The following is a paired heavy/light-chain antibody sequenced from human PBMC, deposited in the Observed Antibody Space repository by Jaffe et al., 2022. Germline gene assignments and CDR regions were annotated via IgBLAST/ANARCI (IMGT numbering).Heavy chain of an antibody. V-gene: IGHV1-2*02. D-gene: IGHD1-26*01. CDR2: INPNSGDT. J-gene: IGHJ4*02. Sequence: QVQLVQSGAEVQKPGASVKVSCKTSGYTFTDFYTHWVRQAPGQGLEWIGWINPNSGDTNYEQKFQGRVTMTRDTSITAAYMELKWLTSEDTAVYYCARVKGGNNYHFDYWGQGTLVTISS. CDR3: ARVKGGNNYHFDY. CDR1: GYTFTDFY.
Light chain of an antibody. V-gene: IGLV2-23*01. CDR2: EGN. Sequence: QSALTQPASVSGSLRQSITISCTGTSSDVGSYNLVSWYQHRPGKAPKLIIYEGNKRPSGVSNRFSGSKSGNTASLTISGLQAEDEADYYCCSYAGRNNWVFGGGTELTVL. J-gene: IGLJ3*02. CDR3: CSYAGRNNWV. CDR1: SSDVGSYNL.